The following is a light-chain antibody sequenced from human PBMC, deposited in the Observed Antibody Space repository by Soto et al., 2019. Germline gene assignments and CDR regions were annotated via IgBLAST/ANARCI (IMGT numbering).Light chain of an antibody. CDR2: EDI. Sequence: QSALTQPASVSGSPGQSITISCTGTSSDVGRYSLVSWYQQHPGKAPKLMIYEDIERPSGVSNRFSGSKSGNTASLTISWLQTEDEADYYCCSYAGGTSVVFGGGTKLTVL. V-gene: IGLV2-23*01. J-gene: IGLJ2*01. CDR1: SSDVGRYSL. CDR3: CSYAGGTSVV.